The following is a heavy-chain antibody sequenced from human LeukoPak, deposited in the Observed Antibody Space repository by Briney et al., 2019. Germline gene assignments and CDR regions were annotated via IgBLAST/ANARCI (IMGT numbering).Heavy chain of an antibody. Sequence: PGGSLRLSCAASGFDFSGYAMSWVRQAPGKGLEWVSGIGSDGSTHHAESVEGRFAISRDNSKSTVYLQMNSLRAEDTALYYCAKDLRYYVAMDVWGQGTTVTVSS. CDR3: AKDLRYYVAMDV. J-gene: IGHJ6*02. CDR1: GFDFSGYA. D-gene: IGHD3-10*02. V-gene: IGHV3-23*01. CDR2: IGSDGST.